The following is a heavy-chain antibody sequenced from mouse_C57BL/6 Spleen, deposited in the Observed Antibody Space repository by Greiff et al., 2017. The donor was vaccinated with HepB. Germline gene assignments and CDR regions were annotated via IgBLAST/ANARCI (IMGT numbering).Heavy chain of an antibody. V-gene: IGHV5-4*03. CDR2: ISDGGSYT. CDR1: GFTFSSYA. Sequence: EVKVEESGGGLVKPGGSLKLSCAASGFTFSSYAMSWVRQTPEKRLEWVATISDGGSYTYYPDNVKGRFTISRDNAKNNLYLQMSHLKSEDTAMYYCARFYGKEGALVYWGQGTTLTVSS. J-gene: IGHJ2*01. D-gene: IGHD2-1*01. CDR3: ARFYGKEGALVY.